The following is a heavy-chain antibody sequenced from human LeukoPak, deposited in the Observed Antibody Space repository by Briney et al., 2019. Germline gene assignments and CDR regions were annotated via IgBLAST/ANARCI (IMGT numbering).Heavy chain of an antibody. Sequence: GASLRLSCAASGFTFSSYAMSWVRQAPGKGLEWVSTISGSGSNTYYADSVTGRFTISRDNSKNTLSLQMNSLRAEDTALYYCAKTWLMVAATPNFDYWGQGTQVTVSS. J-gene: IGHJ4*02. CDR1: GFTFSSYA. CDR2: ISGSGSNT. D-gene: IGHD2-15*01. V-gene: IGHV3-23*01. CDR3: AKTWLMVAATPNFDY.